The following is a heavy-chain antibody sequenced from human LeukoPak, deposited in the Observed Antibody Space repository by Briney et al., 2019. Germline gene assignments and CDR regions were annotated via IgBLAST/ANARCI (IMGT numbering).Heavy chain of an antibody. J-gene: IGHJ4*02. D-gene: IGHD6-13*01. CDR1: GGSISSYY. Sequence: SETLSLTCTVSGGSISSYYWSWIRQPPGEGLEWIGYIYYSGSTNYNPSLQSRVTISVDTSKNQFSLKPSSVTAAETAVYYCARTSDYSSSWIDFDYWGQGTLVTVSS. CDR2: IYYSGST. CDR3: ARTSDYSSSWIDFDY. V-gene: IGHV4-59*01.